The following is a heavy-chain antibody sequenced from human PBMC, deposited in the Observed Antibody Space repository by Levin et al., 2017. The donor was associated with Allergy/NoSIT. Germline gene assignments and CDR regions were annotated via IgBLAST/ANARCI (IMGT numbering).Heavy chain of an antibody. V-gene: IGHV3-30-3*01. Sequence: GGSLRLSCAASGFTFSSYAMHWVRQAPGKGLEWVAVISYDGSNKYYADSVKGRFTISRDNSKNTLYLQMNSLRAEDTAVYYCARVGGRTEAEGWFDPWGQGTLVTVSS. J-gene: IGHJ5*02. CDR1: GFTFSSYA. CDR2: ISYDGSNK. CDR3: ARVGGRTEAEGWFDP. D-gene: IGHD3-16*01.